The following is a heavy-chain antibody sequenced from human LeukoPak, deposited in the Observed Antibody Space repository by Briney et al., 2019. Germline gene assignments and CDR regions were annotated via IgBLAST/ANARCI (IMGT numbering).Heavy chain of an antibody. CDR3: AKPISRIAAAGAFDI. CDR1: GFTFDDYA. D-gene: IGHD6-13*01. J-gene: IGHJ3*02. Sequence: GGFLRLSCAASGFTFDDYAMHWVRQAPGKGLEWVSGISWNSGSIGYADSVKGRFTISRDNAKNSLYLQMNSLRAEDTALYYCAKPISRIAAAGAFDIWGQGTMVTVSS. V-gene: IGHV3-9*01. CDR2: ISWNSGSI.